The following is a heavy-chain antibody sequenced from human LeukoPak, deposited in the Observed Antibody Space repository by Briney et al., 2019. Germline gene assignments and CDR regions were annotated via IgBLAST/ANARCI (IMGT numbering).Heavy chain of an antibody. Sequence: GGSLRLSCAASGFTFNSYGMHWVRQAPGKGLEWVALISYDGDNKYYADSVKGRFTISRDNAKNSLYLQMNSLRAEDTAVYYCARSTRRKWEPYDYWGQGTLVTVSS. CDR1: GFTFNSYG. CDR3: ARSTRRKWEPYDY. J-gene: IGHJ4*02. CDR2: ISYDGDNK. D-gene: IGHD1-26*01. V-gene: IGHV3-30*03.